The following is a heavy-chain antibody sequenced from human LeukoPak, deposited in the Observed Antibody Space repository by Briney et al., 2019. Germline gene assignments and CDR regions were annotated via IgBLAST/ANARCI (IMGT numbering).Heavy chain of an antibody. CDR2: IYYSGST. CDR1: GGSISSYY. CDR3: ASCNSVLDEFDY. V-gene: IGHV4-59*01. J-gene: IGHJ4*02. D-gene: IGHD2/OR15-2a*01. Sequence: SETLSLTCTVSGGSISSYYWSWIRQPPGKGLEWIGYIYYSGSTNYNPSLKSRVTISVDTSKNQFSLRLSSVSAADTAVYFCASCNSVLDEFDYWGQGTLVTVSS.